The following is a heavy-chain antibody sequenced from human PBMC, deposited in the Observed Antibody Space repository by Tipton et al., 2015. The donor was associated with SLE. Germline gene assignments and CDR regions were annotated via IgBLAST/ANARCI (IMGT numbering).Heavy chain of an antibody. V-gene: IGHV4-59*11. CDR2: IHYSGTT. CDR3: ARLHGYSYGLNWFDP. Sequence: TLSLTCTVSGGFITNHYWNWIRQPPRKGLDWIGYIHYSGTTHDIPPLKSRVTMSVDMSKNQFSLRLTSVIAADTAVYYCARLHGYSYGLNWFDPWGQGTLISVSS. J-gene: IGHJ5*02. D-gene: IGHD5-18*01. CDR1: GGFITNHY.